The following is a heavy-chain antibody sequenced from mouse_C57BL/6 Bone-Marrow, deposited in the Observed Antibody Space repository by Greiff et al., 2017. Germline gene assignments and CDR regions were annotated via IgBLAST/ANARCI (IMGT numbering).Heavy chain of an antibody. J-gene: IGHJ4*01. CDR1: GFTFSSYA. CDR3: ARDLGEYDGGGGAMDY. D-gene: IGHD2-14*01. Sequence: EVKVEESGGGLVKPGGSLKLSCAASGFTFSSYAMSWVRQTPEKRLEWVATISDGGSYTYYPDNVKGRFTISRDNAKNNLYLQMSHLKSEDTAMYYCARDLGEYDGGGGAMDYWGQGTSVTVSS. CDR2: ISDGGSYT. V-gene: IGHV5-4*01.